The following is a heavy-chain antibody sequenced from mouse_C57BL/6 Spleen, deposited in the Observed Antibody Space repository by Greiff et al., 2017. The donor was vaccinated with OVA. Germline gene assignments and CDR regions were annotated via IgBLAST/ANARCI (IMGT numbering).Heavy chain of an antibody. CDR3: ARSGGGEGFGY. Sequence: QVQLQQPGAELVKPGASVKLSCKASGYTFTSYWMQWVKQRPGQGLEWIGEIDPSDSYTNYNQKFKGKATLTVDTSSSTAYMQLSSLTSEDSAVYYCARSGGGEGFGYWGQGTTLTVSS. CDR1: GYTFTSYW. D-gene: IGHD3-1*01. J-gene: IGHJ2*01. CDR2: IDPSDSYT. V-gene: IGHV1-50*01.